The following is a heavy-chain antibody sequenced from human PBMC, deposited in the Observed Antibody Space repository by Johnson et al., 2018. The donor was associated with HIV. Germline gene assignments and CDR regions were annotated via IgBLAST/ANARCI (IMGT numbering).Heavy chain of an antibody. V-gene: IGHV3-15*01. Sequence: VQLVESGGGLVQPGGSLRMSCVASGFTFSTYGMTWVRQAPGQGLEWAGRLKSKTDGGTTDYAAPVKVRFTISRDDSKNTLYLQMNSLKTEDTAVYYCTTDLVPAAKEPVVVGGAFDIWGQGTMVTVSS. CDR1: GFTFSTYG. J-gene: IGHJ3*02. D-gene: IGHD2-2*01. CDR3: TTDLVPAAKEPVVVGGAFDI. CDR2: LKSKTDGGTT.